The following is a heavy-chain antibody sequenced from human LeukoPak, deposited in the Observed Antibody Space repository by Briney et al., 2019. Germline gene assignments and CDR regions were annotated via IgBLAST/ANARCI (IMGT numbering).Heavy chain of an antibody. Sequence: ASVKVSCKASGYTFTSYGIIWVRQAPGQGLEWMGWISAYNGNTNYAQKLQGRVTMTTDTSTSTAYMELRSLRSDDTAVYYCAREDPYYYDSSGYPNFDYWGQGTLVTVSS. CDR1: GYTFTSYG. J-gene: IGHJ4*02. V-gene: IGHV1-18*01. D-gene: IGHD3-22*01. CDR3: AREDPYYYDSSGYPNFDY. CDR2: ISAYNGNT.